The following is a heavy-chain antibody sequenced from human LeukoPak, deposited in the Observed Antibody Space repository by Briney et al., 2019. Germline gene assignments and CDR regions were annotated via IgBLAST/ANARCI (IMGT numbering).Heavy chain of an antibody. D-gene: IGHD6-13*01. CDR1: GYTFTGYY. V-gene: IGHV1-2*02. Sequence: AASVTVSCKASGYTFTGYYMHWVRQAPGHGLEWMGWINPIRGGTNYAQTFQGRVTLTRDTSTRPAYSEASRQGSDAAGVSYRAIPLRAGIYSSSWSEYWGQGTLVTVSS. CDR2: INPIRGGT. CDR3: AIPLRAGIYSSSWSEY. J-gene: IGHJ4*02.